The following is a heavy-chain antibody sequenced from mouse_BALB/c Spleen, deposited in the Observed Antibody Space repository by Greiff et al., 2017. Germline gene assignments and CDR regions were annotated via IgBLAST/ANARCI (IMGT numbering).Heavy chain of an antibody. Sequence: EVKLVESGPELVKPGSSVKIPCKASGYTFTDYNMDWVKQSHGKSLEWIGDINPNNGGTIYNQKFKGKATLTVDKSSSTAYMELRSLTSEDTAVYYCARLHYAMDYWGQGTSVTVSS. CDR2: INPNNGGT. V-gene: IGHV1-18*01. CDR1: GYTFTDYN. CDR3: ARLHYAMDY. J-gene: IGHJ4*01.